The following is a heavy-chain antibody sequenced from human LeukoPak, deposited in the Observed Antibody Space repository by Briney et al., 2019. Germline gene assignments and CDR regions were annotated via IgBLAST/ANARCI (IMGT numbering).Heavy chain of an antibody. CDR2: IYGGGNT. V-gene: IGHV3-53*01. J-gene: IGHJ4*02. CDR3: AGKGQYCGTLTCKDY. D-gene: IGHD2-21*01. Sequence: PGGSLRLSCAASGFTVSSNYMSWVRQAPGKGLECVSLIYGGGNTYYADSGKGRFTISRDNSKNTIFLQLTSLRVEDTAVYYCAGKGQYCGTLTCKDYWGRGTLVTVSA. CDR1: GFTVSSNY.